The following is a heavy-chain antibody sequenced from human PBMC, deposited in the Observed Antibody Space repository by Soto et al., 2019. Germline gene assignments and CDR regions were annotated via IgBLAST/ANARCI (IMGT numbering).Heavy chain of an antibody. CDR2: ITSDTKTI. CDR3: ARSVEGHFDY. J-gene: IGHJ4*02. CDR1: GFKFSIYS. D-gene: IGHD6-19*01. V-gene: IGHV3-48*02. Sequence: EVQLVESGGALVQPGGSLRLSCAASGFKFSIYSMNWVRQAPGKGLEWSAYITSDTKTIKYADSVKGRFTISRDNAKNSVFLQMNSLSDEDTAGYYCARSVEGHFDYWGQGTVVTVSP.